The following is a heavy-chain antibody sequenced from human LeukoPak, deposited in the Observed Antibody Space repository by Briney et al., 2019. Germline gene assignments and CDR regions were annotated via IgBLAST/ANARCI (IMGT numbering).Heavy chain of an antibody. Sequence: SVKVSCKASGYTFTSYYMHWVRQAPGQGLEWMGGIIPIFGTANYAQRFQGRVTITADESTSTAYMELSSLRSEDTAVYYCARGARIAAAGRYYYYMDVWGKGTTVTISS. CDR1: GYTFTSYY. CDR2: IIPIFGTA. D-gene: IGHD6-13*01. J-gene: IGHJ6*03. V-gene: IGHV1-69*13. CDR3: ARGARIAAAGRYYYYMDV.